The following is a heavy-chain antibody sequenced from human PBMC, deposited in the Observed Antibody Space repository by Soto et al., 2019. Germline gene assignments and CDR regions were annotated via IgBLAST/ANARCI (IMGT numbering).Heavy chain of an antibody. CDR1: GYTFTSYD. CDR2: MNPNSGNT. Sequence: GASVKVSCKASGYTFTSYDINWVRQATGQGLEWMGWMNPNSGNTGYAQKFQGRVTMTRNTSISTAYMELSSLRSEDTAVYYCARAAKELRNNLFAYRGQRTLVTVSS. CDR3: ARAAKELRNNLFAY. D-gene: IGHD1-26*01. J-gene: IGHJ4*02. V-gene: IGHV1-8*01.